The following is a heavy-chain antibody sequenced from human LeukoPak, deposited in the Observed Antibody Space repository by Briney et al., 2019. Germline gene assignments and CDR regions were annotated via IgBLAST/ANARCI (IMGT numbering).Heavy chain of an antibody. Sequence: GGSLRLSCAASGFTFSSCAMSWVRQAPGKGLEWVSSMTGIGVSTYYADSVKGRFTISRDNSKNTLYLQMHSLRAEDTAVYYCAKVRAGHYFDYWGQGTLVTVSS. D-gene: IGHD6-19*01. J-gene: IGHJ4*02. CDR2: MTGIGVST. CDR3: AKVRAGHYFDY. V-gene: IGHV3-23*01. CDR1: GFTFSSCA.